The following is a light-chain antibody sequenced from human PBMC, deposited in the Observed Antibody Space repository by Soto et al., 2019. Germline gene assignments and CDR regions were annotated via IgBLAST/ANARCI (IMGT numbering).Light chain of an antibody. CDR2: KAS. CDR1: DNIDTW. Sequence: DIKMTQSPSTLSASVGDRVALACRASDNIDTWVAWYQQKPGEAPKLLIYKASKLENGDPSRFAGFGAGTEFTLTINSLQPDDFATYYCQQYQIYSGTFGQGTKVDIK. J-gene: IGKJ1*01. V-gene: IGKV1-5*03. CDR3: QQYQIYSGT.